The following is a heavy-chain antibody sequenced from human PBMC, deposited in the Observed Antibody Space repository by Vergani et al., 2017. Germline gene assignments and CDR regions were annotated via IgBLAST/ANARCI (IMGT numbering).Heavy chain of an antibody. CDR3: ARDLAYCHEGSCAL. V-gene: IGHV3-30*02. J-gene: IGHJ4*02. CDR2: VLFDGSND. D-gene: IGHD2-15*01. CDR1: GFTFNRYG. Sequence: QVQLVQSGGGVVQPGGSLRLSCVASGFTFNRYGMQWVRQAPGKGLEWVAYVLFDGSNDYFADSVKGRFIVSRNNSNDALYLQMNSLRTDDTAVYYCARDLAYCHEGSCALWGQGSVVTVSS.